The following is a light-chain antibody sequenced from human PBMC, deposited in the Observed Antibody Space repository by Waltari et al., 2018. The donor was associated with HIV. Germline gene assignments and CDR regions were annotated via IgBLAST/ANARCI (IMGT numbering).Light chain of an antibody. CDR2: SDN. CDR1: GSNIGHNA. CDR3: AVWNDKLNNSVVSGGSVA. J-gene: IGLJ2*01. Sequence: QSVVTQPPSASGTPGQTVIISCSGSGSNIGHNAVNWYQQFPGAAPRLLIHSDNQRPSGVPDRFSGSKDGTSASLAISDLQSDDEADYYCAVWNDKLNNSVVSGGSVAFGGGTKLTVL. V-gene: IGLV1-44*01.